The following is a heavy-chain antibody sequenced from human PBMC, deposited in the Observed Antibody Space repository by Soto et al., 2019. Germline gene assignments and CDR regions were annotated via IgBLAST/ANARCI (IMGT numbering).Heavy chain of an antibody. CDR1: GFTFSIYC. D-gene: IGHD1-26*01. Sequence: GGSLRLSCLASGFTFSIYCMHWVRQAPGKGLVWVSRIISDGSSTSYADSVKGRFTISRDNAKNTLYLQMNSLRAEDTAVYYCATGLSTRGFYMDAWGKGTTVTVSS. J-gene: IGHJ6*03. CDR2: IISDGSST. CDR3: ATGLSTRGFYMDA. V-gene: IGHV3-74*01.